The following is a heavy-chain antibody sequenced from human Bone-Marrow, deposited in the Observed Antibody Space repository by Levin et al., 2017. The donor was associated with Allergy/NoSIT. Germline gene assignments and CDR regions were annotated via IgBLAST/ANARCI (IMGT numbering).Heavy chain of an antibody. V-gene: IGHV5-51*01. Sequence: GGSLRLSCKASGYSFSSYWIAWVRQMPGKGLEWMGVIYPGDSDTRYSPSFHGQVTISADKSTSTVYLQWSSLKASDTAMYFCARPGGYTYASDYWGQGTLVTVSS. CDR3: ARPGGYTYASDY. CDR2: IYPGDSDT. CDR1: GYSFSSYW. J-gene: IGHJ4*02. D-gene: IGHD5-18*01.